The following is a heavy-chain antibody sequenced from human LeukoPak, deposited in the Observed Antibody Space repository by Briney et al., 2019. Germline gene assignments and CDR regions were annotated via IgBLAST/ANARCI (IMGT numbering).Heavy chain of an antibody. D-gene: IGHD3-10*01. V-gene: IGHV4-38-2*02. J-gene: IGHJ4*02. CDR3: AIPGIPGDY. CDR1: GYSISSGYY. Sequence: SETLSLTCTVSGYSISSGYYWGWIRQPPGKGLEWIGSIYHSGSTYYNPSLKSRVTISVDTSKNPFSLKLSSVTAADTAVYYCAIPGIPGDYWGQGTLVTVSS. CDR2: IYHSGST.